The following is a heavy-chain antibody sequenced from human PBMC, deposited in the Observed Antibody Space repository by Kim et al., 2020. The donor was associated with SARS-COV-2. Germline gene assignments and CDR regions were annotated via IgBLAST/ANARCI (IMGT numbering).Heavy chain of an antibody. CDR2: IWYDGSNK. J-gene: IGHJ4*02. CDR3: ARGTGLRLGELSSFDY. V-gene: IGHV3-33*01. Sequence: GGSLRLSCAASGFTFSSYGMHWVRQAPGKGLEWVAVIWYDGSNKYYADSVKGRFTISRDNSKNTLYLQMNSLRAEDTAVYYCARGTGLRLGELSSFDYWGQGTLVTVSS. D-gene: IGHD3-16*02. CDR1: GFTFSSYG.